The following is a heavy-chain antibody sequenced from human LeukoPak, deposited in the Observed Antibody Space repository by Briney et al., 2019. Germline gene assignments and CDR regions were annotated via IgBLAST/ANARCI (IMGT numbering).Heavy chain of an antibody. CDR2: INPNSGGT. Sequence: ASVKVSCKASGYTFTGYYMHWVRQAPGQGLEWMGWINPNSGGTNYAQKFQGRVTMTRDTSISTAYMELSRLRSDDTAVYYCATPDLGYCSGGSCRTYYFDYWGQGTLVTVSS. V-gene: IGHV1-2*02. CDR1: GYTFTGYY. J-gene: IGHJ4*02. CDR3: ATPDLGYCSGGSCRTYYFDY. D-gene: IGHD2-15*01.